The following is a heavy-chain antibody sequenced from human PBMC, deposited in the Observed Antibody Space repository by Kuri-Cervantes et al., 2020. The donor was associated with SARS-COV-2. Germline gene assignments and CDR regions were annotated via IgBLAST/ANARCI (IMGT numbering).Heavy chain of an antibody. V-gene: IGHV3-21*01. D-gene: IGHD3-22*01. CDR2: ISSRNNYI. Sequence: GGSLRLSCAASGFTFSIYSMNWVRQAPGKGLEWVSSISSRNNYIYYADSVKGRFTISRDNSKNSLYLQMTSLRAEDSAVYYCAKDRSGYYQYWGQGTLVTVSS. CDR1: GFTFSIYS. J-gene: IGHJ4*02. CDR3: AKDRSGYYQY.